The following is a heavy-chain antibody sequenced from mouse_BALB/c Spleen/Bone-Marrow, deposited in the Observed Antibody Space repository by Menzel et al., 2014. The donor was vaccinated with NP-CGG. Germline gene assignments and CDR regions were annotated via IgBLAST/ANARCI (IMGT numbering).Heavy chain of an antibody. CDR1: GFTFSSFG. CDR2: ISSGSSTI. Sequence: EVKLVESGGGLVQPGGSRKLSCAASGFTFSSFGMHWVRQAPEKGLEWVAYISSGSSTIYYADTVKGRFTISRDNPKNTLVLQMTSLRSEDTAMYYCARDEDYAMDYWGQGTSVTVSS. CDR3: ARDEDYAMDY. J-gene: IGHJ4*01. V-gene: IGHV5-17*02.